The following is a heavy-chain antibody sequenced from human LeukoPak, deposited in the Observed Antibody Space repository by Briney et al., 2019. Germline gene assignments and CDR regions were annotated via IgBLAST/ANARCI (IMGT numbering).Heavy chain of an antibody. D-gene: IGHD3-3*01. Sequence: ASVKVSCKASGYAFTAYYVHWVRQAPGQGPEWMGWINPDSDGTNFAQKFQGRVIMTTDTSISTAYMELTSLTSDDTAVYYCARVPPYDWWGGGPQVFDYGAQGTLVTVSS. V-gene: IGHV1-2*02. J-gene: IGHJ4*02. CDR1: GYAFTAYY. CDR3: ARVPPYDWWGGGPQVFDY. CDR2: INPDSDGT.